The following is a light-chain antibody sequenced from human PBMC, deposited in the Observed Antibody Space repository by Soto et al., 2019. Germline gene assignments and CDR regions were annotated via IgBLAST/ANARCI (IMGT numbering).Light chain of an antibody. Sequence: DIVMTQSPLSLPVTPGEPASISCRSSQSLLHTNGYNYLDWYLQKPGQSPQLLIYLGSNRASGDPDRFSGSASGTDFTLKISRVEAEDVGVYYCMQALQTPYTFGQGTKLEIK. J-gene: IGKJ2*01. CDR1: QSLLHTNGYNY. CDR3: MQALQTPYT. V-gene: IGKV2-28*01. CDR2: LGS.